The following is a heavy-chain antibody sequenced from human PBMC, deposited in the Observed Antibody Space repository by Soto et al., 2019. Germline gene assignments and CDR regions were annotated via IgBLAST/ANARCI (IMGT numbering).Heavy chain of an antibody. V-gene: IGHV1-69*13. CDR3: ARDEHIAAAGDNWFDP. J-gene: IGHJ5*02. Sequence: SVKVSCKASGGTFSSYAISWVRQAPGQGLEWMGGIIPIFGTANYAQKFQGRVTITADESTSTAYMELSSLRSEDTAVYYCARDEHIAAAGDNWFDPWGQGTLVTVSS. CDR2: IIPIFGTA. D-gene: IGHD6-13*01. CDR1: GGTFSSYA.